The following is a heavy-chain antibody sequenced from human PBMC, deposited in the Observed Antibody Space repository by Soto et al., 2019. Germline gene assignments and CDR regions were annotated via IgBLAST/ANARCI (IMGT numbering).Heavy chain of an antibody. V-gene: IGHV3-33*01. CDR3: ARAARTPDPYYYYGMDV. J-gene: IGHJ6*02. CDR2: IWYDGSNK. CDR1: GFTFSSYG. D-gene: IGHD6-6*01. Sequence: PGGSLRLSCAASGFTFSSYGMHWVRQAPGKGLEWVAVIWYDGSNKYYADSVKGRFTIPRDNSKNTLYLQMNSLRAEDTAVYYCARAARTPDPYYYYGMDVWGQGTTVTVSS.